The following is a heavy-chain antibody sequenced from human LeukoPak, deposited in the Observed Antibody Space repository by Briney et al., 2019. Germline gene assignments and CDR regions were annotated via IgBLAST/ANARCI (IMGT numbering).Heavy chain of an antibody. CDR2: IKSDGSST. Sequence: GGSLRLSCAPSGFTFSTFWMHWVRHALGKGLVWVSHIKSDGSSTSYADSVKGRFTISRDNAKNTLYLQMNSLRAEDTAVYYCARDRGYTQDYWGQGTLVTVSS. V-gene: IGHV3-74*01. D-gene: IGHD5-12*01. CDR1: GFTFSTFW. CDR3: ARDRGYTQDY. J-gene: IGHJ4*02.